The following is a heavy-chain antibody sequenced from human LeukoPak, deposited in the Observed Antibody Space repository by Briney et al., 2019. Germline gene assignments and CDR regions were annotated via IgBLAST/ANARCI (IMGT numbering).Heavy chain of an antibody. D-gene: IGHD3-3*01. V-gene: IGHV4-4*07. Sequence: PSETLSLTCTVSGGSISSYYWSWIRQPAGKGLEWIGRIYSTGSTNYNPSLKSRVTMSVDTSKNQFSLRLRSVTAADTAVYYCARGRITIFGVVMRHYYYYYMDVWGKGTTVTVSS. CDR1: GGSISSYY. CDR3: ARGRITIFGVVMRHYYYYYMDV. CDR2: IYSTGST. J-gene: IGHJ6*03.